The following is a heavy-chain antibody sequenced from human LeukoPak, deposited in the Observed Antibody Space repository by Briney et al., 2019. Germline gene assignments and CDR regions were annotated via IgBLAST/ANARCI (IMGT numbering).Heavy chain of an antibody. CDR2: VYTTGST. CDR3: ARDRRDTPMGGPFDY. CDR1: GVSVSSPRYL. J-gene: IGHJ4*02. D-gene: IGHD5-18*01. Sequence: SQTLSLTCNVSGVSVSSPRYLWSWIRQPAGKGLEWIGRVYTTGSTSYNPSLKSRVTLSVDTSKNQFSLKLTSVTAADTAVYFCARDRRDTPMGGPFDYWGQGMLVTVSS. V-gene: IGHV4-61*02.